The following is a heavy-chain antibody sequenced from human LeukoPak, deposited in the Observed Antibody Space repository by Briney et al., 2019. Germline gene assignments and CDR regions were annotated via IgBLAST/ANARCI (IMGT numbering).Heavy chain of an antibody. J-gene: IGHJ4*02. D-gene: IGHD3-9*01. V-gene: IGHV3-30*02. Sequence: GGSLRLSCVTSGFAFSTYGMHWVRQAPGKGLGWVAYIRSDGSHDSYADSVTGRFTISRDNSKNTLYLQMNSLRIEDTSMYYCAKDARSFDWLYDHWGQGILVTVSS. CDR3: AKDARSFDWLYDH. CDR2: IRSDGSHD. CDR1: GFAFSTYG.